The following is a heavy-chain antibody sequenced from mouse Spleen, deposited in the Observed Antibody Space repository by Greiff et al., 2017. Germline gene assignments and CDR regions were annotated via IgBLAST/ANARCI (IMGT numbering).Heavy chain of an antibody. Sequence: EVKLLESGPGLVKPSQSLSLTCSVTGYSITSGYYWNWIRQFPGNKLEWMGYISYDGSNNYNPSLKNRISITRDTSKNQFFLKLNSVTTEDTATYYCAIGALYYFDYWGQGTTLTVSS. CDR2: ISYDGSN. J-gene: IGHJ2*01. CDR3: AIGALYYFDY. CDR1: GYSITSGYY. V-gene: IGHV3-6*01.